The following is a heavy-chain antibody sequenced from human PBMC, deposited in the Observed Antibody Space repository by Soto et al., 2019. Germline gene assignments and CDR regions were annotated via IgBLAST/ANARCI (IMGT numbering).Heavy chain of an antibody. Sequence: GASVKVSCKASGGSFGNSAINWVRQTPGQGLEWMGGIIPIFGTANYAQKFQGRVTITADESTSTAYMELSSLRSEDTAVYYCARGSDFWSGYWHHYYYYGMDVWGQGTTVTVSS. D-gene: IGHD3-3*01. V-gene: IGHV1-69*13. CDR2: IIPIFGTA. CDR1: GGSFGNSA. J-gene: IGHJ6*02. CDR3: ARGSDFWSGYWHHYYYYGMDV.